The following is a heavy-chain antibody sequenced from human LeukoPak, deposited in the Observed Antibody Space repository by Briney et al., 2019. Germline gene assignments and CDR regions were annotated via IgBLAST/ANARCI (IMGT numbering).Heavy chain of an antibody. D-gene: IGHD6-19*01. CDR1: GYTFTSYA. J-gene: IGHJ6*02. Sequence: ASVKVSCKASGYTFTSYAMNWVRQAPGQGLEWMGWINTNTGNPTYAQGFTGRFVFSLDTSVSTAYLQISSLKAEDTAVYYCARERADRGWYGGFYYYYGMDVWGQGTTVTVSS. CDR3: ARERADRGWYGGFYYYYGMDV. CDR2: INTNTGNP. V-gene: IGHV7-4-1*02.